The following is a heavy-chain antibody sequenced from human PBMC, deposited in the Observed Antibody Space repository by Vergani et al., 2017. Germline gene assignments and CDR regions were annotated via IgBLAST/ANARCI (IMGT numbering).Heavy chain of an antibody. Sequence: QVQLQESGPGLVKPSQTLALICTVSGGSINSHNYYGSWIRQPAGKGLEWIGRIHTSGSTNYNPSLKSRVTMSEDTSKNQFSLNLTSVTATDTAVYFCAGGSXLGDSCYKPLFDYWGQGILVTVSS. CDR3: AGGSXLGDSCYKPLFDY. V-gene: IGHV4-61*02. CDR1: GGSINSHNYY. D-gene: IGHD2-15*01. CDR2: IHTSGST. J-gene: IGHJ4*02.